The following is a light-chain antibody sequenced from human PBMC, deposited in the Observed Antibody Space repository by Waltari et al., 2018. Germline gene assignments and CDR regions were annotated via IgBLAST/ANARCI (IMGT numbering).Light chain of an antibody. J-gene: IGKJ5*01. CDR2: AAS. CDR3: QQYYSYPIT. V-gene: IGKV1-8*01. Sequence: AIRITQSPSSLSASTGDRVTITCRASQGISSYLAWYQQKPGKAPKLLIYAASTLHSGVPSRFSGSGSGTDFTLTISCLQSEDFATYYCQQYYSYPITFGQGTRLEIK. CDR1: QGISSY.